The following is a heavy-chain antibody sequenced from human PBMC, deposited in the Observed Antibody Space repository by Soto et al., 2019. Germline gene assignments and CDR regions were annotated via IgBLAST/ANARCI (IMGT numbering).Heavy chain of an antibody. CDR2: INHSGST. J-gene: IGHJ6*02. Sequence: TSETLSLTCGVYGGSFSGYYRSWIRQPPGKGLEWIGEINHSGSTNYNPSLKSRVTISVDKSKNQFSLKLSSVTAADTAVYYCARCYGSGSSYYYYYGMDVWGQGTTVTVSS. CDR1: GGSFSGYY. CDR3: ARCYGSGSSYYYYYGMDV. D-gene: IGHD3-10*01. V-gene: IGHV4-34*01.